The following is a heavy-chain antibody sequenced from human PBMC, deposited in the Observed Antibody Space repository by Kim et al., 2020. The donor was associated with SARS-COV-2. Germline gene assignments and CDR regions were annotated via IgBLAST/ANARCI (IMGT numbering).Heavy chain of an antibody. CDR2: INHSGST. J-gene: IGHJ3*02. CDR3: ARGPGYCSGGSCSRDAFD. V-gene: IGHV4-34*01. CDR1: GGSFSGYY. Sequence: SETLSLTCAVYGGSFSGYYWSWIRQPPGKGLEWIGEINHSGSTNYNPSLKSRVTISVDTSKNQFSLKLSSVTATDTAVYYCARGPGYCSGGSCSRDAFD. D-gene: IGHD2-15*01.